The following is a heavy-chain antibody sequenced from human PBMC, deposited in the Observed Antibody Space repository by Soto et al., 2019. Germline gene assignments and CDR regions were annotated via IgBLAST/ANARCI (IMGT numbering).Heavy chain of an antibody. CDR1: GGSISSYY. V-gene: IGHV4-59*01. D-gene: IGHD6-19*01. CDR3: ARGPSGWYWFDP. CDR2: IYYSGST. J-gene: IGHJ5*02. Sequence: PSETLSLTCTVSGGSISSYYWSWIRQPPGKGLEWIGYIYYSGSTNYNPSLKSRVTISVDTSKNQFSLKLSSVTAVDTAVYYCARGPSGWYWFDPWGQGTLVTVSS.